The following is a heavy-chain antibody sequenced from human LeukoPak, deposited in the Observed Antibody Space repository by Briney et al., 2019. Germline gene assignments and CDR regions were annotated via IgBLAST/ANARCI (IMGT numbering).Heavy chain of an antibody. Sequence: GGSLRLSCTASGFSFSGHWMHWARQLPGKGLVWVSRISPTGSTTSYADSVKGRFTVSRDNAKNTLYLQVNNLRAEDTAVYYCARGPNSNWSGLDFWGQGTLLTASS. J-gene: IGHJ4*02. D-gene: IGHD6-6*01. V-gene: IGHV3-74*01. CDR1: GFSFSGHW. CDR2: ISPTGSTT. CDR3: ARGPNSNWSGLDF.